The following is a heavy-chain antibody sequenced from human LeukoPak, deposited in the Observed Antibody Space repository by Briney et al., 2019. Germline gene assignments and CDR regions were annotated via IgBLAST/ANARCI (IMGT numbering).Heavy chain of an antibody. D-gene: IGHD3-22*01. Sequence: PGGSLRLSCAASGFTFSSYGMHWVRQAPGKGLEWVSAISGSGGSTYYADSVKGRFTISRDNSKNTLYLQMNSLRAEDTAVYYCAKDQGSDSSGYYPDYWGQGTLVTVSS. CDR1: GFTFSSYG. V-gene: IGHV3-23*01. CDR2: ISGSGGST. CDR3: AKDQGSDSSGYYPDY. J-gene: IGHJ4*02.